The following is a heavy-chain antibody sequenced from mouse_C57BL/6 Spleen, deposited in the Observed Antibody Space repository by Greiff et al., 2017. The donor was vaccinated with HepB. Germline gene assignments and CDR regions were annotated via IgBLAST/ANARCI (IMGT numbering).Heavy chain of an antibody. D-gene: IGHD2-3*01. Sequence: VQLKESGPELVKPGASVKIPCKASGYTFTDYNMDWVKQSHGKSLEWIGDINPNNGGTIYNQKFKGKAKLTVDKSSSTAYMELRSLTSEDTAVYYCARGGENDGYYYWYFDVWGTGTTVTVSS. CDR3: ARGGENDGYYYWYFDV. CDR2: INPNNGGT. J-gene: IGHJ1*03. V-gene: IGHV1-18*01. CDR1: GYTFTDYN.